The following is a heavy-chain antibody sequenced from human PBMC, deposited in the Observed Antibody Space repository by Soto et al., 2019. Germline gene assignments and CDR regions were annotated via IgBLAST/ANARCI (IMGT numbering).Heavy chain of an antibody. V-gene: IGHV3-21*01. D-gene: IGHD6-6*01. CDR3: ARMGRWSTAALKDPLDS. CDR1: GFTFSSNS. Sequence: GGSLRLSCAASGFTFSSNSMIWVRQAPGKGLEWVSSISSNSNYVYYADSVKGRFTISRDNAKNSLFLQMSSLRPADTAVYYWARMGRWSTAALKDPLDSWGQGTLATVSS. CDR2: ISSNSNYV. J-gene: IGHJ4*02.